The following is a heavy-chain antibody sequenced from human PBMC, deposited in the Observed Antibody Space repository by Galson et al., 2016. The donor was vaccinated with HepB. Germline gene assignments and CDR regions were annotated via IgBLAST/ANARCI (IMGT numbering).Heavy chain of an antibody. Sequence: QSGAEVKKPGESLRISCKTSGYSFTNYWISWVRQMPGKGLEWMGRIDPSDSHSNYSPSFQGHVTISADKSISTAYLQWSSLKASDTAMYYCARERYSSSWYLYHYGMDVWGQGTTVTVSS. J-gene: IGHJ6*02. V-gene: IGHV5-10-1*01. D-gene: IGHD6-13*01. CDR3: ARERYSSSWYLYHYGMDV. CDR2: IDPSDSHS. CDR1: GYSFTNYW.